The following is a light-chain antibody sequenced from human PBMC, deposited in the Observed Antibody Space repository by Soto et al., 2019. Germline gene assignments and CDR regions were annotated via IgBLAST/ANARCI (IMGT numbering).Light chain of an antibody. J-gene: IGLJ1*01. CDR1: SSDVGGYNY. CDR2: DVS. V-gene: IGLV2-14*01. Sequence: QSVLNHPASGSGSPRQSIPISCTGTSSDVGGYNYVSWYQQHPGKAPKLMIYDVSNRPSGVSNRFSGSKSGNTASLTISGLQAEDEADYYCSSYTSSSTLYVFGTGTMVTVL. CDR3: SSYTSSSTLYV.